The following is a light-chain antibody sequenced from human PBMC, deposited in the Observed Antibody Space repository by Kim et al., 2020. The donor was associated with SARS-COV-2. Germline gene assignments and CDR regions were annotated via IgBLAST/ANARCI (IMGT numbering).Light chain of an antibody. J-gene: IGLJ2*01. CDR3: QVWDSSTV. CDR2: RDK. CDR1: NIGNKN. V-gene: IGLV3-9*01. Sequence: SYELTQPVSVSVALGQTASITCAGTNIGNKNVHWYQQRPGQAPVLVIYRDKNRPSGIPERFSGSNSGSTATLTISRAQAGGEADYYCQVWDSSTVFGGGTKLTVL.